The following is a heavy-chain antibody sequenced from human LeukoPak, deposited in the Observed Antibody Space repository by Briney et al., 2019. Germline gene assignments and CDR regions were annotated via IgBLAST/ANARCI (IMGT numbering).Heavy chain of an antibody. CDR2: IDPDSGVT. Sequence: ASVKVSCKASGYTFTGYYIHWVRQAPGQGLEWMGRIDPDSGVTNSAQKFQARVTMTRDTSITTAYMELSGLRSDDTAVYYCPRDQARTTTWYLYMNFWGQGTLVTVSS. CDR3: PRDQARTTTWYLYMNF. D-gene: IGHD3/OR15-3a*01. V-gene: IGHV1-2*06. CDR1: GYTFTGYY. J-gene: IGHJ4*02.